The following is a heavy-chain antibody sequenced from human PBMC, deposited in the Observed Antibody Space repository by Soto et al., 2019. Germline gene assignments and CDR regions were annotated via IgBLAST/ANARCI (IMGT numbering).Heavy chain of an antibody. CDR1: GFTFSSYW. V-gene: IGHV3-74*01. CDR3: VRTSLVVAAATREDY. D-gene: IGHD2-15*01. Sequence: PGGSLRLSCAASGFTFSSYWMHWVRQAPGKGLVWVSRINSDGSSTSYADSVKGRFTISRDNAKNTLYLQMSSLRAEDTAVYYCVRTSLVVAAATREDYWGQGTLVTVSS. J-gene: IGHJ4*02. CDR2: INSDGSST.